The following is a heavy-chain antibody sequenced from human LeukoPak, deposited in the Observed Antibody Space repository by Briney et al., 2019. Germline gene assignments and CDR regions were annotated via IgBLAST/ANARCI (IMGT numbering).Heavy chain of an antibody. V-gene: IGHV4-61*02. CDR2: IYASGST. J-gene: IGHJ3*02. CDR3: ARGPYSYDSSGAFDI. CDR1: GGSISSGSYF. D-gene: IGHD3-22*01. Sequence: SETLSLTCTVSGGSISSGSYFWSWVRQPAGKGLEWIGRIYASGSTNCNPSLKSRVTVSVDTSKNQFSLELSSVATADTAMYFCARGPYSYDSSGAFDIWGQGTMVTVSS.